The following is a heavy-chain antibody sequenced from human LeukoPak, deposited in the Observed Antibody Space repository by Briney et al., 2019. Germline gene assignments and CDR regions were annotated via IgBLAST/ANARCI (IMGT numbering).Heavy chain of an antibody. Sequence: PSETLSLTCTVSGASIRSYYWTWIRQPPGKGLEWIGYVSYSGTMNYNPSLRSRLTMSVDTSKKAVSLKLTSVTAADAAVYYCATGNAYYLHWGQGTLVTVSS. CDR1: GASIRSYY. J-gene: IGHJ4*02. CDR2: VSYSGTM. V-gene: IGHV4-59*01. CDR3: ATGNAYYLH. D-gene: IGHD3-10*01.